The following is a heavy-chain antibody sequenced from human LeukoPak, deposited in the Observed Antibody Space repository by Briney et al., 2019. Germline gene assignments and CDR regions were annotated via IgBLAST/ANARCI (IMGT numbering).Heavy chain of an antibody. CDR1: GYTFSSYT. J-gene: IGHJ4*02. Sequence: PAASVTVSCKTSGYTFSSYTITWVRQAPGQGLQWMGWINTNTGNPTYAQGFTGRYVFSLDTSVSTAYLQISGLTADDTAVYFCGRDPRLGIRGYTYGYIEYWGQGTLVTVSS. V-gene: IGHV7-4-1*02. CDR2: INTNTGNP. CDR3: GRDPRLGIRGYTYGYIEY. D-gene: IGHD5-18*01.